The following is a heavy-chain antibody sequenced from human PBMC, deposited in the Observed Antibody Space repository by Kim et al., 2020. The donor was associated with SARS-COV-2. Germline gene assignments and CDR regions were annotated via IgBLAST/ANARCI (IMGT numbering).Heavy chain of an antibody. V-gene: IGHV3-7*03. CDR1: GFTFSTCG. Sequence: GGSLRLSCAASGFTFSTCGMTWVRQGPGKGLEWVSTIKQNGRETYYIDSVKGRFTISRDNAKNSLYLQLNSLRAEDTAVYYCAAAEGASRVWYY. CDR2: IKQNGRET. J-gene: IGHJ6*01. CDR3: AAAEGASRVWYY. D-gene: IGHD6-25*01.